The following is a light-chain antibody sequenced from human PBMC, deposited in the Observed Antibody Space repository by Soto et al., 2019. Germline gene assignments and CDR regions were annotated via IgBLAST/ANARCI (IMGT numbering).Light chain of an antibody. Sequence: QYVLTQPPSASGTLGQRVTISASGSSSNIGSNTVSWYQQVPGTAPKLLIYDNDERPSGVPGRFSGSKSGTSASLAISGLQSEDEADYYCATWDDSRNGYVFGPGTKVTVL. J-gene: IGLJ1*01. CDR3: ATWDDSRNGYV. CDR2: DND. V-gene: IGLV1-44*01. CDR1: SSNIGSNT.